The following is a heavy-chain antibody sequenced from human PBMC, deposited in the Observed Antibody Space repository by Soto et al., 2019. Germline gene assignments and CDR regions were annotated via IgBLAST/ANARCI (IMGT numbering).Heavy chain of an antibody. D-gene: IGHD2-2*01. V-gene: IGHV1-18*01. CDR3: ARGASCTSTSCYDYFHYGMDV. CDR2: ISTYNGNT. Sequence: GASVKVSCKASGYTFTSHGITWLRQAPGQGLEWMGWISTYNGNTNYAQKLQGRVTLTTDTSTSTAYMELRSLRSDDAAVYYCARGASCTSTSCYDYFHYGMDVWGQGTTVTVSS. J-gene: IGHJ6*02. CDR1: GYTFTSHG.